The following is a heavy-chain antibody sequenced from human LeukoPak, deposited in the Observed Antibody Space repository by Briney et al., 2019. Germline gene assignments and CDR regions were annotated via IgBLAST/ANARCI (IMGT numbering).Heavy chain of an antibody. Sequence: SGPTLVNPSETLSLTCTVSGGSVSSGSYRWSWIWQPPGKGLEWIGYISYSGSTNSNPSLKSRVTISVDTSKSQFSLKLRSVTAADTAVYYCARVLPSVAWRGQKGASDIWGQGTMVTVSS. CDR1: GGSVSSGSYR. D-gene: IGHD6-19*01. J-gene: IGHJ3*02. V-gene: IGHV4-61*01. CDR3: ARVLPSVAWRGQKGASDI. CDR2: ISYSGST.